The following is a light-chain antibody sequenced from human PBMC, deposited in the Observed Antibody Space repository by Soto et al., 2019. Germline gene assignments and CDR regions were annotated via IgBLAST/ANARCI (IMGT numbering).Light chain of an antibody. J-gene: IGKJ5*01. V-gene: IGKV3-15*01. Sequence: EIVLTQSPVTLSVSPGERATLSCRAGQGVTTNFAWYQQKSGQSPGLLIYDVPIRATGVTARFSGTGSETDFTLTITGLQSEDSAVYFCQQYNNWPYSFGQGTRWRL. CDR1: QGVTTN. CDR2: DVP. CDR3: QQYNNWPYS.